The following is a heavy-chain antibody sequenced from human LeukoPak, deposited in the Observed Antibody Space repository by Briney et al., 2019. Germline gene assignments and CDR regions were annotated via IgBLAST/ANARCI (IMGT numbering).Heavy chain of an antibody. CDR3: QSRFLEWLLDY. CDR1: GDSIRSNNYY. V-gene: IGHV4-39*01. CDR2: IYDTGST. D-gene: IGHD3-3*01. Sequence: SETLSLTCTVSGDSIRSNNYYWGWIRQPPGKGLEWIGSIYDTGSTFYNPSLKSRVIISVDTSKNQFSLKLNSVTAADTAVYYCQSRFLEWLLDYWGQGTLVTVSS. J-gene: IGHJ4*02.